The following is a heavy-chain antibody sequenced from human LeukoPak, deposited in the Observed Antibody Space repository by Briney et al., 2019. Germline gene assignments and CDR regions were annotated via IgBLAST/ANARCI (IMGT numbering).Heavy chain of an antibody. Sequence: GASVKDSCKASGYMFTSHDIHWVRQATGQGLEWMGWMNPNTGNAGYAQRFLGRVTLTRNTAMSTAYLELSGLRFEDTAIYYCARGRGEGSNYDYWVDPWGQGTLVTVSS. CDR1: GYMFTSHD. CDR3: ARGRGEGSNYDYWVDP. J-gene: IGHJ5*02. V-gene: IGHV1-8*03. D-gene: IGHD4-11*01. CDR2: MNPNTGNA.